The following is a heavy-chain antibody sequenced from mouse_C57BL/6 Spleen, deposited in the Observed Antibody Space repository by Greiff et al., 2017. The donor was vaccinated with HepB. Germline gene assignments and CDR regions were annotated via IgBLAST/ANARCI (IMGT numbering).Heavy chain of an antibody. D-gene: IGHD4-1*01. J-gene: IGHJ3*01. V-gene: IGHV7-1*01. CDR2: SRNKANDYTT. Sequence: EVKVVESGGGLVQSGRSLRLSCATSGFTFSDFYMEWVRQAPGKGLEWIAASRNKANDYTTEYSASVKGRFIVSRDTSQSILYLQMNALRAEDTAIYYCARDDWDVRFAYWGQGTLVTVSA. CDR1: GFTFSDFY. CDR3: ARDDWDVRFAY.